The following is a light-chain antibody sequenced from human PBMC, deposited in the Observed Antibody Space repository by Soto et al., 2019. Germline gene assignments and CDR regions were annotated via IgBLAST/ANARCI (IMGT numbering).Light chain of an antibody. J-gene: IGKJ4*01. CDR3: QQRDNWPLT. V-gene: IGKV3-11*01. Sequence: EIVLTQSPATLSLSPGERATLSCRASQSLSGHLSWYQQKPGQAPRLLIYEGFNRATGIQDRFSGSGSGTDFILTISSLEPEDFAVYYCQQRDNWPLTFGGGTKVEV. CDR2: EGF. CDR1: QSLSGH.